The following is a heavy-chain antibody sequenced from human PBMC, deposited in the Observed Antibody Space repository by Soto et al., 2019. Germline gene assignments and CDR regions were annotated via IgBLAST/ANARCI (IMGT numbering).Heavy chain of an antibody. Sequence: EVQLLDSGGGLAQPGGSLRVSCAASGFIFNNYAMNWVRQAPGEGLQWVAGISASGVSTYYADSVKGRFIISRDNSKNTLVLQMYILRAEDTAIYYCAKFSLRPYYFDYWGLVTLGAVSS. J-gene: IGHJ4*02. CDR2: ISASGVST. D-gene: IGHD4-17*01. V-gene: IGHV3-23*01. CDR1: GFIFNNYA. CDR3: AKFSLRPYYFDY.